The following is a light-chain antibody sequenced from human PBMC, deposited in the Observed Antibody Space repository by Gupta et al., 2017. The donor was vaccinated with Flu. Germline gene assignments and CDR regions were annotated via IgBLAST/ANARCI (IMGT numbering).Light chain of an antibody. Sequence: LGQGALNLRKFKQRRGDSDGKTYMDWFKQRPGQAPRRLIYKVSNRDSGVPDRFSGSGSGTDFTLKITKGEAEDVGVYYCRQNTHWPPYTFGQGTKLEIK. CDR3: RQNTHWPPYT. J-gene: IGKJ2*01. V-gene: IGKV2-30*01. CDR2: KVS. CDR1: RRGDSDGKTY.